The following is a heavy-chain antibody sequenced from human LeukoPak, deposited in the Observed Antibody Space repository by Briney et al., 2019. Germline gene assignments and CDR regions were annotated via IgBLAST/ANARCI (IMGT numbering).Heavy chain of an antibody. J-gene: IGHJ4*02. D-gene: IGHD4-17*01. V-gene: IGHV3-23*01. CDR1: AFTFSRYA. CDR3: AKGGSTVTTEDVVYY. Sequence: GGSLRLSCAASAFTFSRYAMSWVRQAPGKGLEWVSVISGGGGITNYADSVKGRFTISRDNSNNTLSLQMSSLRVEDTAVYYCAKGGSTVTTEDVVYYCGQGTLVTVSS. CDR2: ISGGGGIT.